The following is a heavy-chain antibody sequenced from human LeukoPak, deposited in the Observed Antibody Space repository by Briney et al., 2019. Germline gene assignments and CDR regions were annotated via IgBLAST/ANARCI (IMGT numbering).Heavy chain of an antibody. CDR1: GGTFSSYA. J-gene: IGHJ4*02. CDR3: ARMRRSSSWYQPHLFDY. Sequence: SVKVSCKASGGTFSSYAISWVRQAPGQGLEWMGRIIPIFGTANYAQKFQGRVTITTDESTSTAYMKLSSLRSEDTAVYYCARMRRSSSWYQPHLFDYWGQGTLVTVSS. CDR2: IIPIFGTA. D-gene: IGHD6-13*01. V-gene: IGHV1-69*05.